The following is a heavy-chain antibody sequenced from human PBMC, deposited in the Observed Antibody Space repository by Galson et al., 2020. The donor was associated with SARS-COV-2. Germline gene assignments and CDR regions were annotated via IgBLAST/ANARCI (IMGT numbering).Heavy chain of an antibody. CDR1: GGSISSGSYY. Sequence: SETLSLTCTVSGGSISSGSYYWSWIRQPAGKGLEWIGRIYTGVNTNYNPSHKSRVTISVDTSKNQFSLKLSSVTAADTAVYYCARESRWDLYFDHWGQGTLVTVSS. CDR2: IYTGVNT. D-gene: IGHD1-26*01. V-gene: IGHV4-61*02. J-gene: IGHJ4*02. CDR3: ARESRWDLYFDH.